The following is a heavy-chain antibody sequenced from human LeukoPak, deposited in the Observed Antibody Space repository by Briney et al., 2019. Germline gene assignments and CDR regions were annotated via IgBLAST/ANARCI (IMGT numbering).Heavy chain of an antibody. V-gene: IGHV3-23*01. J-gene: IGHJ4*02. CDR2: ISGSGGST. D-gene: IGHD3-16*02. CDR3: AKVGIYVWGSYRLRHPRFDY. CDR1: GFTFSSYA. Sequence: PGGSLRLSCAASGFTFSSYAMSWVRQAPGKGLEWVSAISGSGGSTYYADSVKGRFTISRDNSKNTLYLQMNSLRAEDTAVYYCAKVGIYVWGSYRLRHPRFDYWGQGTLVTVSS.